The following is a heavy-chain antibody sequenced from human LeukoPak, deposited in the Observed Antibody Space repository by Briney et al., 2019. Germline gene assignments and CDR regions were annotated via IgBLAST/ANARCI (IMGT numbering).Heavy chain of an antibody. V-gene: IGHV3-23*01. J-gene: IGHJ4*02. D-gene: IGHD3-16*02. CDR3: AFHYDYVWGSYRYFATNYFDY. Sequence: EAGGSLRLSCAASGFTFSRYAMSWVRQVPGKGLEWVSAISGSGGSTYYADSVKGRFTISRDNSNNTLYLQMNSLRAEDTAVYYCAFHYDYVWGSYRYFATNYFDYWGQGTLVTVSS. CDR1: GFTFSRYA. CDR2: ISGSGGST.